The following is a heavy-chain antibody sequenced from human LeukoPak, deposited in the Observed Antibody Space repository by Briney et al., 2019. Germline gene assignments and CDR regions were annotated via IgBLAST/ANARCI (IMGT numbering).Heavy chain of an antibody. CDR2: IKQDGSEK. Sequence: GGSLRLSCAASGFTFSSYEMNWVRQAPGKGLEWVANIKQDGSEKYYVDSVKGRFTISRDNAKNSLYLQMNSLRAEDTAVYYCARGGLRFLYYFDYWGQGTLVTVSS. CDR3: ARGGLRFLYYFDY. V-gene: IGHV3-7*01. D-gene: IGHD3-3*01. J-gene: IGHJ4*02. CDR1: GFTFSSYE.